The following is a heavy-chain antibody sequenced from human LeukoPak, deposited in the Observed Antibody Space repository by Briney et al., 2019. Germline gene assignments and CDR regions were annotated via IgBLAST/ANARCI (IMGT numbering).Heavy chain of an antibody. CDR3: ARDRGYTRTNTDGYPVFDL. CDR1: GFTFSTYS. D-gene: IGHD5-24*01. J-gene: IGHJ4*03. V-gene: IGHV3-48*04. Sequence: PGGSLRLSCAASGFTFSTYSMNWVRQAPGKGLEWVSYISSSSFTIHYADSVKGRFTISRDNVNNALYLQMDNLRVEDTGVYYCARDRGYTRTNTDGYPVFDLWGQGTLVTVSS. CDR2: ISSSSFTI.